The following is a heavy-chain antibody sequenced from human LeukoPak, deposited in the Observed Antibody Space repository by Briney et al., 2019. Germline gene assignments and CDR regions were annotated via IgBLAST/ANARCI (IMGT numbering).Heavy chain of an antibody. CDR2: ISVSGAGT. D-gene: IGHD2-21*02. CDR3: AKVDPASVTGGVFYYYYYMDV. Sequence: GGSLXXXXXXXGFTFTNHVITWVRQAPGKGLEWVSGISVSGAGTFYAESVKGRFTISRDNSKTTLSLQMNSLRAEDTAIYYCAKVDPASVTGGVFYYYYYMDVWGKGTTVTVSS. V-gene: IGHV3-23*01. J-gene: IGHJ6*03. CDR1: GFTFTNHV.